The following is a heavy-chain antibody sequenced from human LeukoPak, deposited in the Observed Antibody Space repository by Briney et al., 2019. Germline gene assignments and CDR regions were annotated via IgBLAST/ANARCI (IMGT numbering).Heavy chain of an antibody. J-gene: IGHJ4*02. Sequence: AGGSLRLSCAASGFTVSSNYMSWVRQAPGKGLEWVSVIYSGGRTYYADSVKGRFTISRDNSKNTLYLQMNSLRAEDTAVYYCARVNGGNRYFDYWGQGTLVTVSS. CDR1: GFTVSSNY. CDR2: IYSGGRT. CDR3: ARVNGGNRYFDY. V-gene: IGHV3-53*01. D-gene: IGHD4-23*01.